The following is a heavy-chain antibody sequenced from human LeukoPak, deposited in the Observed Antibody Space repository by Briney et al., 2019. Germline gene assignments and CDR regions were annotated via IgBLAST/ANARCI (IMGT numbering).Heavy chain of an antibody. CDR2: ISYDGSNK. J-gene: IGHJ4*02. V-gene: IGHV3-30*03. Sequence: GGSLRLSCAASGFTFSSYGMHWVRQAPGKGLEWVAVISYDGSNKYYADSVKGRFTISRDNSKNTLYLQMNSLRAEDTAVYYCARGSQGYDFWSGYYTDYWGQGTLVTVSS. CDR3: ARGSQGYDFWSGYYTDY. CDR1: GFTFSSYG. D-gene: IGHD3-3*01.